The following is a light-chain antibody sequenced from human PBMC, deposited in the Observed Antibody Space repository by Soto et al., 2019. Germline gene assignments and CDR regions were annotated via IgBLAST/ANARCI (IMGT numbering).Light chain of an antibody. Sequence: QSVLTQPPSVSGAPGQRVTISCTGSSSNIGAGYDVHWYQQLPGTAPKLLIYRNTNRPSGVPDRFSGSKSGTSASLAITGLQAEDEADYYCQSCDSSLSGSGVFGTGTKDTVL. V-gene: IGLV1-40*01. CDR3: QSCDSSLSGSGV. CDR1: SSNIGAGYD. J-gene: IGLJ1*01. CDR2: RNT.